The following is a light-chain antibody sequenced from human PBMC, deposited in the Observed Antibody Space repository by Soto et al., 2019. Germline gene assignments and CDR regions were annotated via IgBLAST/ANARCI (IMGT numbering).Light chain of an antibody. V-gene: IGKV3-20*01. Sequence: IVLTQSPGTLSLSPGERATLSCRASQSVTSSYLAWYQQKLGQAPRLLIYGASTRATGIPDRFSGSGSGTDFTLTISRLESEDFAVYYCQQYHSLPITFGLGTKVDI. J-gene: IGKJ3*01. CDR2: GAS. CDR1: QSVTSSY. CDR3: QQYHSLPIT.